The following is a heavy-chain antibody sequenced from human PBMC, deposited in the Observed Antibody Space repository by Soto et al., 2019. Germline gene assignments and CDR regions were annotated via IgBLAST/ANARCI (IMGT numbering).Heavy chain of an antibody. CDR3: ARLAHTAAGTFDY. J-gene: IGHJ4*02. V-gene: IGHV4-39*01. CDR2: IYYSGST. Sequence: QLQLQESGPGLVKPSETLSLTCTVSGGSISSSNYYWGWIRQPPGKGLEWIGSIYYSGSTYYNPSLKSRVTISVDTSKNQFSLKLSSVTAADTAVYYCARLAHTAAGTFDYWGQGTLVTVSS. D-gene: IGHD6-13*01. CDR1: GGSISSSNYY.